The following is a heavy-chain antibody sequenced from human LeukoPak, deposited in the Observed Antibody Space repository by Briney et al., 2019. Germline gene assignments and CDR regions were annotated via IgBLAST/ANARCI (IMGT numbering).Heavy chain of an antibody. CDR2: IYHSGST. J-gene: IGHJ6*03. D-gene: IGHD1-1*01. V-gene: IGHV4-39*07. CDR1: AGSIRTTTYY. Sequence: SETLSLTCTVSAGSIRTTTYYWGWIRQPPGKGLEWIATIYHSGSTYYNPSLMSRVTLSVDTSKNQFSLNLTSVIAADTAVYYCARVRWKANYYYDMDVWGKGPTVPVPS. CDR3: ARVRWKANYYYDMDV.